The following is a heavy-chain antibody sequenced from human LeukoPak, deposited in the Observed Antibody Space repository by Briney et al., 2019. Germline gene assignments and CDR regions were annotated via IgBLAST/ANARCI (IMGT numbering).Heavy chain of an antibody. CDR3: ARRRPYCSSTSCYFYYYYMDV. CDR2: INHSGST. D-gene: IGHD2-2*01. V-gene: IGHV4-34*01. Sequence: ASETLSLTCAVYGGSFSGYYWSWIRQPPGKWLEWIGEINHSGSTNYNPSLKSRVTISVDTSKNQFSLKLSSVTAADTAVYYCARRRPYCSSTSCYFYYYYMDVWGKGTTVTVSS. CDR1: GGSFSGYY. J-gene: IGHJ6*03.